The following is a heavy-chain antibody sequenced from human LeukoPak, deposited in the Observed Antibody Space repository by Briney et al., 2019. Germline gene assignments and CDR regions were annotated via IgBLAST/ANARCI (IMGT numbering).Heavy chain of an antibody. V-gene: IGHV1-24*01. CDR1: GYTLTELS. CDR2: FDPEDGET. D-gene: IGHD3-3*01. Sequence: ASVKVSCKVSGYTLTELSMHWVRQAPGKGLEWMGGFDPEDGETIYAQKFQGRVTITADESTSTAYMELSSLRSEDTAVYYCARGGHITIFGVVKRYGMDVWGQGTTVTVSS. CDR3: ARGGHITIFGVVKRYGMDV. J-gene: IGHJ6*02.